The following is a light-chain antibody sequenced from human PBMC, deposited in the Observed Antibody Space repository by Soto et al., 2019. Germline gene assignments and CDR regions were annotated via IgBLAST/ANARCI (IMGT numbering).Light chain of an antibody. V-gene: IGKV3-11*01. CDR1: QSVSSS. CDR3: QQYGYSPT. J-gene: IGKJ4*01. Sequence: EILLTQSPATLSLSPGERATLSCRASQSVSSSLAWYQQRPGQAPRLLIYDASNRATGIPARFSGSGSGTDFTLTISRLEPEDFAVYYCQQYGYSPTFGGGTKVEIK. CDR2: DAS.